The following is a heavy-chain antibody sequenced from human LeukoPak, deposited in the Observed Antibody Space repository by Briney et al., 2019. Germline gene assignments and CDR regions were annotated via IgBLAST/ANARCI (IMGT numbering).Heavy chain of an antibody. D-gene: IGHD3-3*01. CDR1: GFTFDDCA. Sequence: GGSLRLSCAASGFTFDDCAMHWVRQAPGKGLEWVSLISGDGGSTYYADSVKGRFTISRDNSKNSLYLQMNSLRTEDTALYYCAKDMLLEWLIWDWGQGTLVTVSS. CDR3: AKDMLLEWLIWD. J-gene: IGHJ4*02. V-gene: IGHV3-43*02. CDR2: ISGDGGST.